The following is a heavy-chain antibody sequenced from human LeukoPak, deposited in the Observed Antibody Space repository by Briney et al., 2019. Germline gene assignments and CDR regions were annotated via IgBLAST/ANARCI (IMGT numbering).Heavy chain of an antibody. D-gene: IGHD2-21*02. CDR3: AREHIVVVTAPLYYGMDV. CDR2: INPNRGGT. Sequence: ASVKVSCKASGYTFTGYYMHWVRQAPGQGLEWMGWINPNRGGTNYAQKFQGRVTMTRDTSISTAYMELSRLRSDDTAVYYCAREHIVVVTAPLYYGMDVWGQGTTVTVSS. V-gene: IGHV1-2*02. J-gene: IGHJ6*02. CDR1: GYTFTGYY.